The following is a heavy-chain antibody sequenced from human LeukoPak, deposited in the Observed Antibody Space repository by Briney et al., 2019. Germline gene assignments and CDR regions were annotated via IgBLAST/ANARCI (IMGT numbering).Heavy chain of an antibody. CDR3: ARRATNSRITMVRGVIVAANNHHFDY. J-gene: IGHJ4*02. CDR2: INHSGST. CDR1: GGSFSGYY. Sequence: PSETLSLTCAVYGGSFSGYYWSWIRQPPGKGLEWIGEINHSGSTNYNPSLKSRVTISVDTYKNQFSLKLSSVTAADTAVYYCARRATNSRITMVRGVIVAANNHHFDYWGQGTLVTVSS. V-gene: IGHV4-34*01. D-gene: IGHD3-10*01.